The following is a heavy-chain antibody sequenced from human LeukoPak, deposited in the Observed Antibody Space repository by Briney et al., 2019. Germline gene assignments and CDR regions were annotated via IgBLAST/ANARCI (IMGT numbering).Heavy chain of an antibody. J-gene: IGHJ5*02. CDR2: IWYDASNK. Sequence: GGSLRLSCAASGFTFRSFGMHWVRQAPGKGLEWVAVIWYDASNKYYADSVKGRFTISRDNSKNTLFLQMNSLRDDDTAVYYCVRGVGVSRDNYFDTWGQGTLVIVSS. CDR1: GFTFRSFG. V-gene: IGHV3-33*01. D-gene: IGHD6-13*01. CDR3: VRGVGVSRDNYFDT.